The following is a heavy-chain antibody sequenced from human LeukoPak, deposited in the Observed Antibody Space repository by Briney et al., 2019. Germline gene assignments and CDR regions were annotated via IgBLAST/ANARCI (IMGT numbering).Heavy chain of an antibody. D-gene: IGHD2-21*01. CDR2: MNPNSGNT. Sequence: ASVKVSFKASGYTFTSYDINWVRQATGQGLGRMGGMNPNSGNTGYAQKFQGRVTMTRNTSISTAYMELSSLRSEDTAVYYCARGRLIYYGMDVWGQGTTVTVSS. CDR3: ARGRLIYYGMDV. CDR1: GYTFTSYD. J-gene: IGHJ6*02. V-gene: IGHV1-8*01.